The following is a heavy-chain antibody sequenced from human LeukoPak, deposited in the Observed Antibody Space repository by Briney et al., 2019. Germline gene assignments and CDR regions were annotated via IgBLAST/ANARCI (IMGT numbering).Heavy chain of an antibody. CDR2: IYSSGST. CDR1: GGSISSYY. V-gene: IGHV4-4*07. J-gene: IGHJ4*02. Sequence: SETLSLTCTVSGGSISSYYWSWIRQPAGKGLEWIGRIYSSGSTNYNPSLKSRVTMSVDTSKNQFSLKLSSVTAADTAAYYCARAAYDSSGYYYVADYWGQGTLVTVSS. CDR3: ARAAYDSSGYYYVADY. D-gene: IGHD3-22*01.